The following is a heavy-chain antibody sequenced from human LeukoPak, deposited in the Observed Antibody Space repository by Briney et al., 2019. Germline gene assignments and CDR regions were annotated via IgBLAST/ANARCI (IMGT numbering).Heavy chain of an antibody. D-gene: IGHD3-9*01. CDR1: GLTFSRYW. V-gene: IGHV3-7*03. CDR2: IKQDGSEK. Sequence: GGSLRLSCAASGLTFSRYWMSWVRQAPGKGLEWVGNIKQDGSEKYYVDSVKGRFTISRDNAKNSLYLQMNSLRAEDTAVYYCARGRLYYDILTGYGTFDYWGQGTLVTVSS. CDR3: ARGRLYYDILTGYGTFDY. J-gene: IGHJ4*02.